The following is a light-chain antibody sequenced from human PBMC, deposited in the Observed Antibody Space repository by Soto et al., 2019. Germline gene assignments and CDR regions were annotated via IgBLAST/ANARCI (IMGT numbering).Light chain of an antibody. CDR2: DAS. CDR3: QQYQSYSRT. V-gene: IGKV1-5*01. Sequence: DIQMTQSPSTLSASVVDRVTITCRASQSISSWLAWYQQKPGKAPKLLIYDASSLESGVPSRFSGSGSGTEFTLTISSLKPDDFATYYCQQYQSYSRTFGQGTKVDIK. J-gene: IGKJ1*01. CDR1: QSISSW.